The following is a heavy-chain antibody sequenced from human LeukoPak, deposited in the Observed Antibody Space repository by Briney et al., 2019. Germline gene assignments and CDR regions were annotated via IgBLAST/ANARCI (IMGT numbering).Heavy chain of an antibody. V-gene: IGHV3-23*01. CDR3: AKGDYDSWSGYLYYFDY. CDR1: GFTFSSYA. J-gene: IGHJ4*02. D-gene: IGHD3-3*01. CDR2: ISGSGGST. Sequence: GGSLRLSCAAYGFTFSSYAMSWVRQAPGKGLEWVSAISGSGGSTYYADSVKGRFTISRDISKNTLYLQMNSLRAEDTAVYYCAKGDYDSWSGYLYYFDYWGQGTLVTVSS.